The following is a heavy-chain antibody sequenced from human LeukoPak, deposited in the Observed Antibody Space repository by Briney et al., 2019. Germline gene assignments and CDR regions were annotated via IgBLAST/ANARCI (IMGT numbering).Heavy chain of an antibody. V-gene: IGHV4-59*01. J-gene: IGHJ4*02. Sequence: SETLSLTCTVSGGSISSYYWSWIRQPPGKGLEWIGYIYYSGSTNYNPSLKSRVTISVDTSKNQFSLKLSSVTAADTAVYYCASRIAAAGTIDYWGQGTLVTVSS. CDR3: ASRIAAAGTIDY. CDR2: IYYSGST. CDR1: GGSISSYY. D-gene: IGHD6-13*01.